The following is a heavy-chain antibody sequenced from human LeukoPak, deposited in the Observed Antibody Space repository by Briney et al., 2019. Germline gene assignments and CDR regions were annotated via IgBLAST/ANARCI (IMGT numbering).Heavy chain of an antibody. CDR1: GGSISSYY. D-gene: IGHD6-13*01. CDR3: AREIEQQLSTWRPVDYYYYMDV. J-gene: IGHJ6*03. CDR2: IYTSGST. V-gene: IGHV4-4*07. Sequence: SETLSLTCTVSGGSISSYYWSWIRQPAGKGLEWIGRIYTSGSTNYNPSLKSRVTMSVDTSKNQFSLKLSSVTAADTAVYYCAREIEQQLSTWRPVDYYYYMDVWGKGTTVTVSS.